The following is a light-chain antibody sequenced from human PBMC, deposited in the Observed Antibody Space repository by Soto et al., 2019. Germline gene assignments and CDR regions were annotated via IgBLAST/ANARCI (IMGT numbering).Light chain of an antibody. CDR2: EVS. V-gene: IGLV2-14*01. CDR3: SSYTSSYTLYV. Sequence: QSVLTQPASVSGSPGQSITLSCTGTSSDVGGYNYVSWYQQHPGKAPKLMIYEVSYRPSGVSNRFSGSKSGNTASLTIPGLQAEDEADYYCSSYTSSYTLYVFGTGTKVTVL. J-gene: IGLJ1*01. CDR1: SSDVGGYNY.